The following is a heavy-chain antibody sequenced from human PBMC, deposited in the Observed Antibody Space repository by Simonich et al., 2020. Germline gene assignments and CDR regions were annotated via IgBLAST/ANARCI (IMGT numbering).Heavy chain of an antibody. J-gene: IGHJ4*02. Sequence: VQLVQSGAEVKKPGASVKVSCKASGYTFTSYDINWVRQATGQGHWLNGWMNPNSGNTGYAQNFQGRVTITRNTSISTAYMELSSLRSEDTAVYYCARTYSGSYYYFDYWGQGTLVTVSS. D-gene: IGHD1-26*01. CDR1: GYTFTSYD. CDR2: MNPNSGNT. CDR3: ARTYSGSYYYFDY. V-gene: IGHV1-8*03.